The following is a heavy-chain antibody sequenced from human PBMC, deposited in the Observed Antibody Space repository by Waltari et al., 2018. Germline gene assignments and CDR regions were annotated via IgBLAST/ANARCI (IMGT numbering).Heavy chain of an antibody. CDR2: IRHPGNT. CDR1: GASFSAYY. Sequence: QVQLQQWGAGLLKPSETLSLTCSVSGASFSAYYWGWVRHVPGKGLEWIGQIRHPGNTNDTPSLKSRVAISVDTSRNQFSLKLFSVTAADTALYFCTRGGNYDFWSHSPFVDPWGQGTQVTVSS. CDR3: TRGGNYDFWSHSPFVDP. J-gene: IGHJ5*02. D-gene: IGHD3-3*01. V-gene: IGHV4-34*01.